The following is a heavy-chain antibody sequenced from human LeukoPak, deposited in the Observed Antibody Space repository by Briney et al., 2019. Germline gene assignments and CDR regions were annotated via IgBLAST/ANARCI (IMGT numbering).Heavy chain of an antibody. CDR2: ISNRGSPS. CDR3: AREGHSGTYGREFDY. V-gene: IGHV3-11*01. CDR1: GFIFSDYY. Sequence: GGSLRLSCVASGFIFSDYYMSWIRQAPGKGLEWVSNISNRGSPSNYADSVKGRFTISRDNAKNSLYLQMNNLRAEDTAVYYCAREGHSGTYGREFDYWGQGILVTVSS. J-gene: IGHJ4*02. D-gene: IGHD1-26*01.